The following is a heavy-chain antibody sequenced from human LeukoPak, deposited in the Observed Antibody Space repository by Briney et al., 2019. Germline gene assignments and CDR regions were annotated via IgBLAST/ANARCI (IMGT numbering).Heavy chain of an antibody. CDR2: MYYSGTT. D-gene: IGHD4-23*01. CDR3: AGLRYHGGNAV. Sequence: SETLSLTCTVSGASVNSGSHYWSWFRQPPGKGLEWIGYMYYSGTTNYNPSLKSRVTMSVDTSKNHFSLKMNSLTAADTAEYYCAGLRYHGGNAVWGQGTRVTVSS. CDR1: GASVNSGSHY. V-gene: IGHV4-61*03. J-gene: IGHJ4*02.